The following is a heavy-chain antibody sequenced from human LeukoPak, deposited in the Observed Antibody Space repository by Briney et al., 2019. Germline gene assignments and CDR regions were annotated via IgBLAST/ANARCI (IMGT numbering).Heavy chain of an antibody. CDR3: ARDLCSGGSCAKIFDY. CDR1: EFTFSSYT. V-gene: IGHV3-21*01. D-gene: IGHD2-15*01. J-gene: IGHJ4*02. CDR2: ISGTTRYI. Sequence: GGSLRLSCAASEFTFSSYTMNWVRQAPGKGLEWVSSISGTTRYIYYADSVKGRFTISRDNSKNTLYVQMNSLRAEDTAVYYCARDLCSGGSCAKIFDYWGQGTLVTVSP.